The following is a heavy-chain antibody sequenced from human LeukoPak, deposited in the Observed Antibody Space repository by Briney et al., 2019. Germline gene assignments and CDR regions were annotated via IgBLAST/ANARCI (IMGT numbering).Heavy chain of an antibody. CDR2: IYYSGTT. CDR1: EGSLSGYF. Sequence: SETLSLTCAVYEGSLSGYFWSWIRQPPGKGLEWIGSIYYSGTTYYNPSLKSRVTISVDTSKNQFSLKLSSVTAADTALYYCAKHYMGSSYNHGLDCWGQGTLVTVSS. J-gene: IGHJ4*02. D-gene: IGHD3-10*01. CDR3: AKHYMGSSYNHGLDC. V-gene: IGHV4-39*01.